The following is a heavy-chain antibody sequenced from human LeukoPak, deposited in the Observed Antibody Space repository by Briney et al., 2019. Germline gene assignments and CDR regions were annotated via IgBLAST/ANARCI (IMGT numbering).Heavy chain of an antibody. Sequence: SGPTLVNPTQTLTLTCTFSGFSLSTSGVGVGWIRQPPGKALERLDPLYWDDDRRYSPSLKSRLTITKDTSKNQVVLTMTNMDPVDTATYYCAHGHVDTALNYWGQGTLVTVSS. J-gene: IGHJ4*02. V-gene: IGHV2-5*02. CDR1: GFSLSTSGVG. D-gene: IGHD5-18*01. CDR2: LYWDDDR. CDR3: AHGHVDTALNY.